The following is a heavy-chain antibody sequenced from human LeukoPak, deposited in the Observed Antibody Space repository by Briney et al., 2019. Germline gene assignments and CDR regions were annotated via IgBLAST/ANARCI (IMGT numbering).Heavy chain of an antibody. V-gene: IGHV1-2*02. Sequence: GASVKVSCKASGFTFTAYYMHWVRQAPGQGLEWMGWINPNSGGTNYAQKFQGRVTMTRDTSISTAYMELRSLRSDDTAVYYCARVRGYSGYGFGDYWGQGTLVTVSS. D-gene: IGHD5-12*01. CDR2: INPNSGGT. CDR1: GFTFTAYY. CDR3: ARVRGYSGYGFGDY. J-gene: IGHJ4*02.